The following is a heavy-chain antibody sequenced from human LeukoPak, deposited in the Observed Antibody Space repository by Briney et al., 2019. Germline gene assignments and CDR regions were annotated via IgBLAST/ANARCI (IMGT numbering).Heavy chain of an antibody. V-gene: IGHV3-30-3*01. Sequence: GGSLRLSCAASGFTFSSYAMHWVRQAPGKGLEWVAVISYDGSNKYYADSVKGRFTISRDNSKNTLYLQMNSLRAEDTAVYYCARTYYDFWSGYMPLGYWGQGTLVTVSS. CDR2: ISYDGSNK. D-gene: IGHD3-3*01. CDR3: ARTYYDFWSGYMPLGY. J-gene: IGHJ4*02. CDR1: GFTFSSYA.